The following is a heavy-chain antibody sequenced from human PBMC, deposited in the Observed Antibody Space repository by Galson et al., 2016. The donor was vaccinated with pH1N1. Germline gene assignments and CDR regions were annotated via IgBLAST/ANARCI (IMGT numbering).Heavy chain of an antibody. CDR1: GFTFTNAW. CDR3: TISVYRSSWNFDY. J-gene: IGHJ4*02. D-gene: IGHD6-13*01. V-gene: IGHV3-15*01. CDR2: IKSKTDGGTT. Sequence: SLRLSCAASGFTFTNAWMSWVRQAPGKGLEWVGRIKSKTDGGTTDYAAPVKGRFTISGDDSKNTLYLQMNSLKTEDTAVYYCTISVYRSSWNFDYWGQGTLVTVSS.